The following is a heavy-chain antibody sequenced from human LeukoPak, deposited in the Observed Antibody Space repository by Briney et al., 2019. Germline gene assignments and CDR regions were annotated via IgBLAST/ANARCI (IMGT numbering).Heavy chain of an antibody. CDR1: GFTFSSYG. D-gene: IGHD2-2*01. Sequence: SGGSLRLSCAASGFTFSSYGMSWVRRAPGKGLEWVSAISGSGGSTYYADSVKGRFTISRDNSKNTLYLQMNSLRAEDTAIYYCAKGDQDIVVVPAASFDYWGQGTLVTVSS. J-gene: IGHJ4*02. CDR3: AKGDQDIVVVPAASFDY. V-gene: IGHV3-23*01. CDR2: ISGSGGST.